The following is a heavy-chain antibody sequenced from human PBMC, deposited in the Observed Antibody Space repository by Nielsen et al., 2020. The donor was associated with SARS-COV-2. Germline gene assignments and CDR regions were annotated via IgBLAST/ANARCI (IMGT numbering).Heavy chain of an antibody. D-gene: IGHD2-15*01. Sequence: GESLKISCAASGFTFSSYWMSWVRQAPGKGLEWVANIKQDGSEKYYVDSVKGRFTISRDNAKNSLYLQMNSLRAEDTAVYYCARDPDIYCSGGSCTGWFDPWGQGTLVTVSS. CDR3: ARDPDIYCSGGSCTGWFDP. J-gene: IGHJ5*02. V-gene: IGHV3-7*05. CDR1: GFTFSSYW. CDR2: IKQDGSEK.